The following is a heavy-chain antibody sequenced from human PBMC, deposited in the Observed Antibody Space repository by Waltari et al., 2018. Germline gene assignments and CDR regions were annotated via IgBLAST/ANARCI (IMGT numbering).Heavy chain of an antibody. J-gene: IGHJ4*02. CDR1: GYIFTNYY. CDR3: ARDRTTMAARPGDY. V-gene: IGHV1-2*02. CDR2: VNPDHGNA. D-gene: IGHD6-6*01. Sequence: QVLLVQSGAEVKKPGASVKVSCKASGYIFTNYYLHWVRQAPGQGPEWMGWVNPDHGNANYAHTFRGRVTRTWDTSINTAFMALSGLKSDDTAVYYCARDRTTMAARPGDYWGQGTLVTVSS.